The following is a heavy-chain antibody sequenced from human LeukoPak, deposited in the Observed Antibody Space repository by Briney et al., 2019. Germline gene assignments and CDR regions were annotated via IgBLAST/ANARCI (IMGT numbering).Heavy chain of an antibody. CDR1: GFTFSSYS. CDR2: ISSSSSYR. CDR3: ARGDYEIRMVDSDFDY. D-gene: IGHD4-17*01. V-gene: IGHV3-21*01. J-gene: IGHJ4*02. Sequence: GGSLRLSCAASGFTFSSYSMNWVRQAPGKGLEWVSSISSSSSYRFYADSVKGRFTISRDNAKNSLYLQMNSLRAEDTAVYYCARGDYEIRMVDSDFDYWGQGTQVTVSS.